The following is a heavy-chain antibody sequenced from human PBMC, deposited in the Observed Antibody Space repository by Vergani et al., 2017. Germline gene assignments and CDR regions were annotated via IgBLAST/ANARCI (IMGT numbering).Heavy chain of an antibody. D-gene: IGHD6-19*01. CDR1: GFTFSNAW. Sequence: EVQLVESGGGLVKPGGSLRLSCAASGFTFSNAWMSWVRQAPGKGLEWVGRIKSKTDGGTTDYAAPVKGRFTISRDDSKNTLYLQMNSLRAEDTAVYYCAKVAMPYSSGWYWFWFDPWGQGTLVTVSS. CDR2: IKSKTDGGTT. V-gene: IGHV3-15*01. CDR3: AKVAMPYSSGWYWFWFDP. J-gene: IGHJ5*02.